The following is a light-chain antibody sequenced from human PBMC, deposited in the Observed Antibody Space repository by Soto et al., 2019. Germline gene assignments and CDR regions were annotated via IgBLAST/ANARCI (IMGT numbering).Light chain of an antibody. CDR3: QQYYNWGLS. J-gene: IGKJ4*01. V-gene: IGKV3D-15*01. Sequence: VMTQSPASLSVSPGEGVTLSCRTSQNVGTNLAWYQQKPGQAPRLLIYGSSTRATGIPATFCGSGSGTNYPLTSSRLQTDDSAIYYCQQYYNWGLSFGGGTKVEIQ. CDR1: QNVGTN. CDR2: GSS.